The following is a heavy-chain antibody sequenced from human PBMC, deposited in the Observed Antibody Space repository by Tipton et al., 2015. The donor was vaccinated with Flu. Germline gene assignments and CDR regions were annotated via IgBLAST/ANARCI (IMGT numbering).Heavy chain of an antibody. J-gene: IGHJ4*02. D-gene: IGHD1-1*01. V-gene: IGHV4-61*02. Sequence: TLSLTCTVSGGSISSSNYYWSWIRQPAGTGLEWIGRIYPGGNSNYNPSLKSRVTISMDTSKNQLSLTLSSVTAADTAVYYCARPNVDNTVATYYFDYWGQGMLVTVSS. CDR3: ARPNVDNTVATYYFDY. CDR1: GGSISSSNYY. CDR2: IYPGGNS.